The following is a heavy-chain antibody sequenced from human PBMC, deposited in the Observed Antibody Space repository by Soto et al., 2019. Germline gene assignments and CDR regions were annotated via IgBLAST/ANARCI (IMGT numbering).Heavy chain of an antibody. CDR3: ARDRPLPDSGYDYGFDY. J-gene: IGHJ4*02. CDR2: IIPILGIA. CDR1: GGTFSSYT. Sequence: ASVKVSCKASGGTFSSYTISWVRQAPGQGLEWMGRIIPILGIANYAQKFQGRVTITADKSTSTAYMELSSLRSEDTAVYYCARDRPLPDSGYDYGFDYWGQGTLVTVSS. V-gene: IGHV1-69*04. D-gene: IGHD5-12*01.